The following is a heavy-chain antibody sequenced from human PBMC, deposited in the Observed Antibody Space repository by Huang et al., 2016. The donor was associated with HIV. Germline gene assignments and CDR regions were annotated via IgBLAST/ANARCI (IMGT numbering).Heavy chain of an antibody. CDR1: GFSITTDGGG. CDR2: IFWDDDK. D-gene: IGHD3-3*01. J-gene: IGHJ4*02. V-gene: IGHV2-5*02. Sequence: QITLKESGPTLVKPTQTLTLTCTFSGFSITTDGGGGGWIRQPPGKALEWLALIFWDDDKRDSPALKKRLSITKDTSKNQVVLTMTNMDPVDTATYFCAHRQTYDFWSGSFDSWGQGTLVTVSS. CDR3: AHRQTYDFWSGSFDS.